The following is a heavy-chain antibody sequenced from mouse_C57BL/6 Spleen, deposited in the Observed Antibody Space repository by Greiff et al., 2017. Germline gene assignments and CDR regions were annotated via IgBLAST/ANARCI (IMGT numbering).Heavy chain of an antibody. D-gene: IGHD2-4*01. J-gene: IGHJ2*01. CDR2: ISGGGGNT. CDR1: GFTFSSYT. CDR3: ARQGIYYDYDGYFDY. V-gene: IGHV5-9*01. Sequence: EVKLMESGGGLVKPGGSLKLSCAASGFTFSSYTMSWVRQTPEQRLEWVATISGGGGNTYYPDSVKGRFTISRDKAKNTLYLQMSSLRSEDTALYYCARQGIYYDYDGYFDYWGQGTTLTVSS.